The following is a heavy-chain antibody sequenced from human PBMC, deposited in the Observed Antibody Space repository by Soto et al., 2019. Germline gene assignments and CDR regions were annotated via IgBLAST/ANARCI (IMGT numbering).Heavy chain of an antibody. J-gene: IGHJ4*02. Sequence: SETLSLTCTVSGGSISSGDYYWSWIRQPPGKGLEWIGYIYYSGSTYYNPSLKSRVTISVDTSKNQFSLKLSSVTAADTAVYYCARTPGEYYDFWSGPIVWGQGTLVTVSS. D-gene: IGHD3-3*01. V-gene: IGHV4-30-4*01. CDR1: GGSISSGDYY. CDR2: IYYSGST. CDR3: ARTPGEYYDFWSGPIV.